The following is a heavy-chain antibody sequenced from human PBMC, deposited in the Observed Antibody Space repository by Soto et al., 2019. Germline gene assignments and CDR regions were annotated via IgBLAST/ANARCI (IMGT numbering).Heavy chain of an antibody. Sequence: SETLSLTCTVSGGSISSSSYYWGWIRQPPGKELEWIGSIYYSGSTYYNPSLKSRVTISVDTSKNQFSLKLSSVTAADTAVYYCARQLAAAGLYYYYMDVWGKGTTVTVSS. V-gene: IGHV4-39*01. J-gene: IGHJ6*03. CDR3: ARQLAAAGLYYYYMDV. D-gene: IGHD6-13*01. CDR2: IYYSGST. CDR1: GGSISSSSYY.